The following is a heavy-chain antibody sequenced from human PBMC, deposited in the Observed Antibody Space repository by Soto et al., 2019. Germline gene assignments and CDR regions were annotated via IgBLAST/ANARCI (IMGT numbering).Heavy chain of an antibody. CDR3: AKDRSSSWTFDY. CDR1: GFTFRRNG. Sequence: QVQLVESGGGVVQPGRSLRLSCAVSGFTFRRNGMHWVRQAPGKGLEWVAMISYDGSNIYYADSVKGRFTISRDNSKNMLYLQMNSLRAEDTAVYYCAKDRSSSWTFDYWGQGTLVTVSS. J-gene: IGHJ4*02. V-gene: IGHV3-30*18. CDR2: ISYDGSNI. D-gene: IGHD6-13*01.